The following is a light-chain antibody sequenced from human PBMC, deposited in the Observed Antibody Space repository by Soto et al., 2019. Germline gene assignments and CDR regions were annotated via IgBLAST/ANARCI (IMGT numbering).Light chain of an antibody. J-gene: IGKJ1*01. Sequence: EIVLTQSPGTLSLSPGERATLSCRASQSVSSSYLAWYQQKPGQAPRLVIYGASSRATGIQDRFSGSGSGTGSTLAISGLEPEDLAVYYCQQYGSSPPWTFGQGAKVVIK. V-gene: IGKV3-20*01. CDR1: QSVSSSY. CDR2: GAS. CDR3: QQYGSSPPWT.